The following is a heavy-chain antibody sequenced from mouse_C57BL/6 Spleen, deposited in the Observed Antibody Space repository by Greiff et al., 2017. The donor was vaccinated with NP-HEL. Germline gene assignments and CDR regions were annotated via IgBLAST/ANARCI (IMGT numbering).Heavy chain of an antibody. J-gene: IGHJ1*03. Sequence: EVQVVESGGGLVKPGGSLKLSCAASGFTFSDYGMHWVRQAPEKGLEWVAYISSGSSTIYYADTVKGRFTISRDNAKNTLFLQMTSLRSEDTAMYYCARRSITTVVAPWYFDVWGTGTTVTVSS. CDR3: ARRSITTVVAPWYFDV. V-gene: IGHV5-17*01. CDR1: GFTFSDYG. CDR2: ISSGSSTI. D-gene: IGHD1-1*01.